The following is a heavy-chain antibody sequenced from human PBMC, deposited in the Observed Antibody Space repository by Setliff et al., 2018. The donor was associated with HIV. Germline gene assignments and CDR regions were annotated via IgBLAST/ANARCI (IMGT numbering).Heavy chain of an antibody. J-gene: IGHJ6*03. CDR3: ARGGYCSGGSCYPLNDYFYYMDV. Sequence: ASVKVSCKASGYTFLSYGISWVRQAPRQGLEWMGWISAYNGNTNYAQTLQGRVTMTTDTSTSTAYMELRSLRSDDTAVYYCARGGYCSGGSCYPLNDYFYYMDVWGKGTTVTVSS. CDR2: ISAYNGNT. D-gene: IGHD2-15*01. V-gene: IGHV1-18*01. CDR1: GYTFLSYG.